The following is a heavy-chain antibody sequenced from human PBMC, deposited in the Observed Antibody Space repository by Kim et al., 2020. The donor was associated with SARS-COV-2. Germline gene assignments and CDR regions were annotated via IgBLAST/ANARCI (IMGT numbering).Heavy chain of an antibody. J-gene: IGHJ4*02. D-gene: IGHD4-4*01. Sequence: RYSPSFQCQVTISADKSISTAYLQWSSLKASDTAMYYCARRRDGYSPFDYWGQGTLVTVSS. V-gene: IGHV5-51*01. CDR3: ARRRDGYSPFDY.